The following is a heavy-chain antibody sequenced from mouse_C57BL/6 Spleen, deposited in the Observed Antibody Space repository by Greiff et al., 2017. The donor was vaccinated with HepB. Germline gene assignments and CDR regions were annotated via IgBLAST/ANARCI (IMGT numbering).Heavy chain of an antibody. CDR2: IDPETGGT. V-gene: IGHV1-15*01. CDR1: GYTFTDYE. Sequence: QVQLQQSGAELVRPGASVTLSCKASGYTFTDYEMHWVKQTPVHGLEWIGAIDPETGGTAYNQKFKGKAILTADKSSSTAYMELRSLTSEDSAVYYCTRIWFYAMDYWGQGTSVTVSS. D-gene: IGHD2-2*01. CDR3: TRIWFYAMDY. J-gene: IGHJ4*01.